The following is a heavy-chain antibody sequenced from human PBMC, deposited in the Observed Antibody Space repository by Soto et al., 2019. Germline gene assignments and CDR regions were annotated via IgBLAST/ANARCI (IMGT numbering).Heavy chain of an antibody. CDR3: ARVGVVRGVSTASAHSDY. CDR2: INLNSGST. Sequence: QVQLVQSGAEVKKPGASVKVSCKASGYTFTSYYMHWVRQAPGQGLEWMGIINLNSGSTSYAQKFQGRVTMTRDTSTNTVYLELSRLRSEDRAVFFCARVGVVRGVSTASAHSDYWGQGTLVTVSS. CDR1: GYTFTSYY. D-gene: IGHD3-10*01. J-gene: IGHJ4*02. V-gene: IGHV1-46*03.